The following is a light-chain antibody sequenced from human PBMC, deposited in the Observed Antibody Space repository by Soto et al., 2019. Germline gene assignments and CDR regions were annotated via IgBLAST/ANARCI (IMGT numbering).Light chain of an antibody. J-gene: IGKJ4*01. Sequence: EMVMTQSPATLSVSPGERATLSCRASQSVSSNLAWYQQKPGQAPRLLIYGASTRATGIPARFSGSGSGTEFTLTISSLQSEDFAVYYCQQYNNWPPLLTFGGGTKVDIK. CDR3: QQYNNWPPLLT. V-gene: IGKV3-15*01. CDR1: QSVSSN. CDR2: GAS.